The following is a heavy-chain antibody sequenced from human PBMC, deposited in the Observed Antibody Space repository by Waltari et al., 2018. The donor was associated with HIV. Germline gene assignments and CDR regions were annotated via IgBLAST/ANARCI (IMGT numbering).Heavy chain of an antibody. Sequence: QVQLQESGPGLVKPSETLSLTCAVSGYSISSGYYWGWIRQPPGQGLEWIGSIYHSGSTYYNPSLKSRVTISVDTSKNQFSLKLSSVTAADTAVYYCARAGTSYYYDSSGYYPYWYFDLWGRGTLVTVSS. CDR2: IYHSGST. J-gene: IGHJ2*01. CDR1: GYSISSGYY. V-gene: IGHV4-38-2*01. D-gene: IGHD3-22*01. CDR3: ARAGTSYYYDSSGYYPYWYFDL.